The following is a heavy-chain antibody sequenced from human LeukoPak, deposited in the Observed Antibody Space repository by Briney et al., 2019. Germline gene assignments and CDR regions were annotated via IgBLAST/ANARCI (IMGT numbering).Heavy chain of an antibody. Sequence: GGSLRLSCAASGFTFDDYAMHWVRQAPGKGLEWVSGISWNSGSIGYADSVKDRFTISRDNSKNTLYLQMNSLRAEDTAVYYCAKDGAQQLVSYHYYGMDVWGQGTTVTVSS. D-gene: IGHD6-13*01. J-gene: IGHJ6*02. CDR2: ISWNSGSI. V-gene: IGHV3-9*01. CDR1: GFTFDDYA. CDR3: AKDGAQQLVSYHYYGMDV.